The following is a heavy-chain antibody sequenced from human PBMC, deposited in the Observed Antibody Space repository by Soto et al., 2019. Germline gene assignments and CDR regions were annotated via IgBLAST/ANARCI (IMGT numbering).Heavy chain of an antibody. CDR1: GFTFSSYA. J-gene: IGHJ6*02. Sequence: GGSLRLSCAASGFTFSSYAMHWVRQAPGKGLEWVAVISYDGSNKYYADSVKGRFTISRDNSKNTLYLQMNSLRAEDTAVYYCAREESGSYSYGMDVWGQGTTVTVYS. CDR2: ISYDGSNK. CDR3: AREESGSYSYGMDV. V-gene: IGHV3-30-3*01. D-gene: IGHD1-26*01.